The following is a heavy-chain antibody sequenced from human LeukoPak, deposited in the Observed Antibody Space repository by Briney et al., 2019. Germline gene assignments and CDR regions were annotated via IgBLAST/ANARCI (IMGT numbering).Heavy chain of an antibody. CDR2: ISSSSSYI. J-gene: IGHJ4*02. D-gene: IGHD2-2*01. V-gene: IGHV3-21*01. CDR1: GFTFSSYS. Sequence: GGSLRLSCVASGFTFSSYSMNWVRQAPGKGLEWVSSISSSSSYIYYADSVKGRVTISRDNAKNSLYLQMNSLRAEDTAVYYCARDRKGSRVVDYWGQGTLVTVSS. CDR3: ARDRKGSRVVDY.